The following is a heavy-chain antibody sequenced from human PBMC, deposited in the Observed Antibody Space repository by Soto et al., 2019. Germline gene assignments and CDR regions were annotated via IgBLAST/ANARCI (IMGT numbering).Heavy chain of an antibody. J-gene: IGHJ6*02. D-gene: IGHD3-3*01. CDR3: ASNFDFPRGYDVRGYSGMDV. Sequence: ASVKVSCKASGYTFTNYDINWVRQATGQGLEWMGWMNPNSGNAGSAQKFQDRVTMTRSTSTNTIYMELSSLISEDTAVYYCASNFDFPRGYDVRGYSGMDVWGQGTTVTVSS. CDR1: GYTFTNYD. CDR2: MNPNSGNA. V-gene: IGHV1-8*01.